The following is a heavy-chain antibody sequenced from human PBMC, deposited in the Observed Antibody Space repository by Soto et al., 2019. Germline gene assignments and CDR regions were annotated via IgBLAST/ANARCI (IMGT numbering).Heavy chain of an antibody. Sequence: QVQLQESGPGLVRPSGTLSLTCDVSGDSISSFNWWSWVRQPPGRGLEWIGEMYHSGSTNYNPSLKGRVTISVDKSNNQFFLDMTSVTAADTAVYYCARLHMITFGGHVYGPFAMWGQGRMVPVSS. CDR3: ARLHMITFGGHVYGPFAM. D-gene: IGHD3-16*01. CDR1: GDSISSFNW. V-gene: IGHV4-4*02. J-gene: IGHJ3*02. CDR2: MYHSGST.